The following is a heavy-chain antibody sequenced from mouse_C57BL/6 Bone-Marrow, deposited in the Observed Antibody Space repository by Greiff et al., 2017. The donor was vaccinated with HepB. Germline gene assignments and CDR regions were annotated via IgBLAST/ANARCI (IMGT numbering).Heavy chain of an antibody. CDR1: GYTFTSYW. V-gene: IGHV1-55*01. D-gene: IGHD1-2*01. Sequence: VQLQQPGAELVKPGASVKMSCKASGYTFTSYWITWVKQRPGHGLEWIGEIFPGSGSTTYNEKFKGKATLTADTSSSTAYLQLSSLTSEDSAVYYCARYGYRRPYYFDYWGQGTTLTVSS. CDR2: IFPGSGST. CDR3: ARYGYRRPYYFDY. J-gene: IGHJ2*01.